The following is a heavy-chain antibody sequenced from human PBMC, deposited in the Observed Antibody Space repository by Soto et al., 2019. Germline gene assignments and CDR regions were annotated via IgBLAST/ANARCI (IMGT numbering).Heavy chain of an antibody. J-gene: IGHJ4*02. Sequence: SETLSLTCAVSGGSISSGGYSWSWIRQPPGKGLEWIGYIYHSGSTYYNPSLKSRVTISVDRSKNQFSLKLSSVTAADTAVYYCARYYYDSSGPHFDYWGQGTLVTVSS. CDR3: ARYYYDSSGPHFDY. V-gene: IGHV4-30-2*01. CDR1: GGSISSGGYS. CDR2: IYHSGST. D-gene: IGHD3-22*01.